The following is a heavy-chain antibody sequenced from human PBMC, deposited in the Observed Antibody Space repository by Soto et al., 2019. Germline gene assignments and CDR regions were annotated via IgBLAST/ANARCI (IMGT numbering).Heavy chain of an antibody. CDR1: GFTFSSYD. V-gene: IGHV3-13*01. CDR3: ARGYCSGGSCYWGSNYYYYYMDV. Sequence: GGSLRLSCAASGFTFSSYDMHWVRQATGKGLEWVSAIGTAGDTYYPGSVKGRFTISRENAKNSLYLQMNSLRAGDTAVYYCARGYCSGGSCYWGSNYYYYYMDVWGKGTTVTVSS. CDR2: IGTAGDT. D-gene: IGHD2-15*01. J-gene: IGHJ6*03.